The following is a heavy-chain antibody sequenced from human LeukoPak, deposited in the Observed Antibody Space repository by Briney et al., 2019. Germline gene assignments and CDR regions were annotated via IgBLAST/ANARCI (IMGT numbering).Heavy chain of an antibody. V-gene: IGHV3-49*04. CDR2: IRTEAYDGAT. Sequence: PGGSLRLSCAASGFTFGDCAMSWVRQAPGKGLEWVGFIRTEAYDGATDYGASVKGRFTISRDDSKNIAYLQMNSLNTEDTAVYYCTRTFGYYYFYMDVWGKGTTVIVSS. CDR3: TRTFGYYYFYMDV. D-gene: IGHD3-16*01. J-gene: IGHJ6*03. CDR1: GFTFGDCA.